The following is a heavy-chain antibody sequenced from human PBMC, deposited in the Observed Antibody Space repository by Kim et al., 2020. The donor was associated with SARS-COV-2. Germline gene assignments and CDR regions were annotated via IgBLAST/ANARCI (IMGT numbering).Heavy chain of an antibody. V-gene: IGHV3-9*01. Sequence: YADFEKGRFAIPRDNAKNSLHLQMDSLRTEDTALYYCAKGRLISVAGPLDFWGQGTLVTVS. D-gene: IGHD6-19*01. CDR3: AKGRLISVAGPLDF. J-gene: IGHJ4*02.